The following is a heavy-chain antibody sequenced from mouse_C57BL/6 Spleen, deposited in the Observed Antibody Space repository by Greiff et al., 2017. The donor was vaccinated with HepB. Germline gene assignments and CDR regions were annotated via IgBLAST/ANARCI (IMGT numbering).Heavy chain of an antibody. CDR1: GFTFSDYY. CDR3: ASHLLSPMDY. J-gene: IGHJ4*01. Sequence: EVKLMESGGGLVQPGGSLKLSCAASGFTFSDYYMYWVRQTPEKRLEWVAYISNGGGSTYYPDTVKGRFTISRDNAKNTLYLQMSRLKSEDTAMYYCASHLLSPMDYWGQGTSVTVSS. V-gene: IGHV5-12*01. D-gene: IGHD2-1*01. CDR2: ISNGGGST.